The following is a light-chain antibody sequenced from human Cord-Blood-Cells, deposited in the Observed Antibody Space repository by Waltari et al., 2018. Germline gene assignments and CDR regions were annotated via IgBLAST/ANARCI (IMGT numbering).Light chain of an antibody. CDR2: DAS. Sequence: DIQMTQSPSSLSASVGDRVTITCQASQDISNYLNWYQQKPGKAPKLLIYDASNLETGVPSRFMGSGSGTDFTFTISSLQPEDIATYYCQQYDNLPYSFGHGTKLEIK. CDR1: QDISNY. J-gene: IGKJ2*03. V-gene: IGKV1-33*01. CDR3: QQYDNLPYS.